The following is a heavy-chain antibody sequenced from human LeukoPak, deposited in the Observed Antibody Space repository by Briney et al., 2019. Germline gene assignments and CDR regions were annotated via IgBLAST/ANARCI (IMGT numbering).Heavy chain of an antibody. V-gene: IGHV3-48*03. CDR1: EFTFSTYE. J-gene: IGHJ4*02. CDR2: ISRSGTAI. Sequence: GGSLRLSCAASEFTFSTYEMNWVRQAPGKGLEWVSYISRSGTAIDYADSVKGRFTISRDNAKNSLYLQMNSLRAEDTAVYYCARGKFMADYFDYWGQGTLVTVSS. CDR3: ARGKFMADYFDY. D-gene: IGHD5-24*01.